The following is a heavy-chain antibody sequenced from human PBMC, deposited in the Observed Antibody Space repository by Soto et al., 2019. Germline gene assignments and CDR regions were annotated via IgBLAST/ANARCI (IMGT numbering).Heavy chain of an antibody. Sequence: PGKGLEWIGNVYYSGSTRYNPSLKSRLTISLDPSNSHFSLRLASVSAADTAVYYCARQGIGVDTAYFAFWGQGRLVTVSS. J-gene: IGHJ4*02. CDR3: ARQGIGVDTAYFAF. V-gene: IGHV4-59*08. D-gene: IGHD5-18*01. CDR2: VYYSGST.